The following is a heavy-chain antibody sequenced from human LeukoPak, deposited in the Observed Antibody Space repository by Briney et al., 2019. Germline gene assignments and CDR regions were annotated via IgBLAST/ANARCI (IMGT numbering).Heavy chain of an antibody. V-gene: IGHV1-18*01. J-gene: IGHJ3*02. Sequence: ASVKVSCKASGYTFTSYGISWVRQAPGQGLEWMGWISAYNGNTNYAQKLQGRVTMTTDTSTSTAYMELRSLRSDDTAVYYCARAGDYYDSSGYPVENAFDIWGQGTMVTVSS. CDR2: ISAYNGNT. D-gene: IGHD3-22*01. CDR1: GYTFTSYG. CDR3: ARAGDYYDSSGYPVENAFDI.